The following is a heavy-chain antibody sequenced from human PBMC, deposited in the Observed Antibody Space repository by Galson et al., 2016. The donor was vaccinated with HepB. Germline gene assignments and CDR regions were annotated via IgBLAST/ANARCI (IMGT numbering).Heavy chain of an antibody. Sequence: SLRLSCAASGFTFSGSPMHWVRQASGKGLEWVAVISRFGGTKIYADSVKGRFTISRDNAKNSLYLQMSSLRDEDTAVYYCARDRWGLRDAFDIWGQGTMVTVSS. CDR2: ISRFGGTK. V-gene: IGHV3-30-3*01. J-gene: IGHJ3*02. CDR3: ARDRWGLRDAFDI. D-gene: IGHD5/OR15-5a*01. CDR1: GFTFSGSP.